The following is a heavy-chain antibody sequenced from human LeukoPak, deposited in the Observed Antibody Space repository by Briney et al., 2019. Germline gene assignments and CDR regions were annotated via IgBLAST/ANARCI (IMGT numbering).Heavy chain of an antibody. D-gene: IGHD3-10*01. CDR2: IHYTGST. CDR1: GGSINSYY. CDR3: ARRHNGSGTFFDY. V-gene: IGHV4-59*01. J-gene: IGHJ4*02. Sequence: SETLSLTCTVSGGSINSYYWSWIRQPPGKGLECIGYIHYTGSTNYNPSLKSRVTISVDTSKSQFSLKLSSVTAADTAVYYCARRHNGSGTFFDYWGQGTLVTVSS.